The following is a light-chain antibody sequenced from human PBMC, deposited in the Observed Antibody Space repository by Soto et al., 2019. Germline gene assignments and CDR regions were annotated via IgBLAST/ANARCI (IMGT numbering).Light chain of an antibody. CDR1: QSVSSRY. J-gene: IGKJ1*01. V-gene: IGKV3-20*01. CDR3: QQYGRTPPKT. CDR2: GAS. Sequence: EMVLTQSPGTLPSSPGERTTISCRASQSVSSRYLAWYQEKPGQAPRLLIYGASSRDNGSPDRFSGSRSGTDYNHTISRLEAEDFAVYYCQQYGRTPPKTFGRGNKGEIK.